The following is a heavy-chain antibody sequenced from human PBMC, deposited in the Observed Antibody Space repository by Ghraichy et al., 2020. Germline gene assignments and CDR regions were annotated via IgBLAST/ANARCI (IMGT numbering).Heavy chain of an antibody. CDR1: GFTFSSHW. Sequence: GGSLRLSCAASGFTFSSHWMSWVRQAPGKGLEWVANIKQDGGEKYYVDSVKGRFTISRDNAKNSLYLQMNSPRAEDTAVYYCARDGRITMIVVVNGMDVWGQGTTVTVSS. D-gene: IGHD3-22*01. V-gene: IGHV3-7*01. J-gene: IGHJ6*02. CDR2: IKQDGGEK. CDR3: ARDGRITMIVVVNGMDV.